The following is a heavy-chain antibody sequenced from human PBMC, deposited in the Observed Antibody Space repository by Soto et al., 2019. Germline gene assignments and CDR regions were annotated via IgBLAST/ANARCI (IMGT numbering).Heavy chain of an antibody. J-gene: IGHJ4*02. Sequence: SVKVSCKASGFTFTSSAFQWVRQARGQRLEWIGWIAVGSGYTNYAQRFQDRVTLTRDMSTATTYMELSRLTSEDTAIYYCAGDWPAWQQMVPSDFYGQGTLVTVSS. D-gene: IGHD2-8*01. CDR2: IAVGSGYT. CDR1: GFTFTSSA. V-gene: IGHV1-58*01. CDR3: AGDWPAWQQMVPSDF.